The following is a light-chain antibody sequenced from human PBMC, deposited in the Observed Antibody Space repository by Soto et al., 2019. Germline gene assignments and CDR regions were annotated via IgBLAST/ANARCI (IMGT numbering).Light chain of an antibody. V-gene: IGKV3-15*01. CDR1: EGVXSS. J-gene: IGKJ1*01. CDR3: QQYSHWRT. Sequence: IELTKSPYALSVSPGGRATLSCRASEGVXSSFAWYQQKPGKAPRLRIYXASTRDAGIPARFSGSGCGTEFNITISSLQSEEVEFYSCQQYSHWRTFGQGTKVDIK. CDR2: XAS.